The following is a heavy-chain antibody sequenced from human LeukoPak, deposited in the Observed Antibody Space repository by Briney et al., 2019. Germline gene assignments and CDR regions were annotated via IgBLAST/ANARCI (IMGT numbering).Heavy chain of an antibody. J-gene: IGHJ4*02. CDR3: AGSTPPNGGILEWLDY. CDR2: INPSGGST. V-gene: IGHV1-46*01. Sequence: ASVKVSCKASGYTFTSYYMHWVRQAPGQGLEWMGIINPSGGSTSYAQKFQGRVTMTRDMSTSTVYMELSSLRSEDTAVYYCAGSTPPNGGILEWLDYWGQGTLVTVSS. D-gene: IGHD3-3*01. CDR1: GYTFTSYY.